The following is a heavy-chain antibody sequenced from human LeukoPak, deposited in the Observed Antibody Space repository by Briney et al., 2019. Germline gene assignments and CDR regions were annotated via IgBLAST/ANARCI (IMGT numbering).Heavy chain of an antibody. Sequence: PGGSLRLSCAASGFTFSSYGMSWVRQAPGKGLEWASAISGSGGSTYYADSVKGRFTISRDNSKNTLYLQMNSLRAEDTAVYYCAKDLVETGIAAARRDRRRNNWFDPWGQGTLVTVSS. CDR1: GFTFSSYG. V-gene: IGHV3-23*01. CDR3: AKDLVETGIAAARRDRRRNNWFDP. J-gene: IGHJ5*02. D-gene: IGHD6-13*01. CDR2: ISGSGGST.